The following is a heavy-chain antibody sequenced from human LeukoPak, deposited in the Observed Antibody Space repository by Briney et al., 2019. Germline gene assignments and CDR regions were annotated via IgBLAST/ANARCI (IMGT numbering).Heavy chain of an antibody. CDR1: GGSISSSSYY. Sequence: SETLSLTCTVSGGSISSSSYYWGWIRQPPGKGLEWIGSIYYSGSTHYNPSIKSRVAISVDTSKNQFSLKLSSVTAADTAVYYCARLGIGLLDYWGQGTLVTVSS. V-gene: IGHV4-39*01. J-gene: IGHJ4*02. D-gene: IGHD2-21*02. CDR3: ARLGIGLLDY. CDR2: IYYSGST.